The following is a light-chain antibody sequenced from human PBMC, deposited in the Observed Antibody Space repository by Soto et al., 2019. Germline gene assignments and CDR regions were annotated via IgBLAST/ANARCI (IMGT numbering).Light chain of an antibody. CDR2: GAS. CDR3: HQYGSSPYT. V-gene: IGKV3-20*01. Sequence: EIVLTQSPGTLSLSPGERATLSCRASQSVSSSYLAWYQHKPGQAPRLLIYGASSRATGIPDSFSGSGSGTDFPLTISRLEPEDFAVYYCHQYGSSPYTFGQGTNLELK. J-gene: IGKJ2*01. CDR1: QSVSSSY.